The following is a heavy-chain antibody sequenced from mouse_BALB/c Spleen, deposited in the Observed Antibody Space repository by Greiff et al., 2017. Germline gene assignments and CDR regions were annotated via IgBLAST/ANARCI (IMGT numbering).Heavy chain of an antibody. Sequence: VKLQQPGAELVRPGASVKLSCTASGYSFTSYWMNWVKQRPGQGLVWIGMILPSDSETRLNQKLKDKATLTVDKSSSTAYMQLSSPTSEDSAVYYCARNEGLRRPYYIDYWGQGTTLTVSS. J-gene: IGHJ2*01. V-gene: IGHV1-61*01. CDR1: GYSFTSYW. CDR3: ARNEGLRRPYYIDY. D-gene: IGHD2-2*01. CDR2: ILPSDSET.